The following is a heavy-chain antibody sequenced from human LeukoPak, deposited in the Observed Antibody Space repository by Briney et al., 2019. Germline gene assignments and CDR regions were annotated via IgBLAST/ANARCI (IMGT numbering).Heavy chain of an antibody. CDR3: ARGHYAMDV. D-gene: IGHD3-10*01. CDR2: ISGGGDIT. J-gene: IGHJ6*02. Sequence: GGSLRLSCAASGFNFANHAMSWVRQTPGKGLEWVSAISGGGDITYYADSVTGRFTISRDNSKDTLFLQMHSLRPGDTAVYYCARGHYAMDVWGQGIMVIVSS. V-gene: IGHV3-23*01. CDR1: GFNFANHA.